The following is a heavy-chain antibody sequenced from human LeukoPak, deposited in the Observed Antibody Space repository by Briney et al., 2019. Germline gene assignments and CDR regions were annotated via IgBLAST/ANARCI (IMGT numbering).Heavy chain of an antibody. V-gene: IGHV4-39*01. CDR2: IYYSGST. D-gene: IGHD5-24*01. J-gene: IGHJ4*02. Sequence: PETLSLTCTVSGGSISSSSYHWGWIRQPPGKGLEWIGTIYYSGSTYYNPSLKSRVTISVDTSKNQFSLKLSSVTAADTAVYYCARHVRDGYNFGVFDYWGQGTLVTVSS. CDR1: GGSISSSSYH. CDR3: ARHVRDGYNFGVFDY.